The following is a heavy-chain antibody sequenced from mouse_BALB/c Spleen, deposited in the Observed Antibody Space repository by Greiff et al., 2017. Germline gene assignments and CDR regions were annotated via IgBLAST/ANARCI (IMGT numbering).Heavy chain of an antibody. Sequence: EVQGVESGGGLVQPGGSRKLSCAASGFTSSSFGMHWVRQAPEKGLEWVAYISSGSSTIYYADTVKGRFSISRDNPKNTLFLQMTSLRSEDTAMYYCARSRDGYYGGAMDYWGQGTSVTVSS. CDR2: ISSGSSTI. D-gene: IGHD2-3*01. V-gene: IGHV5-17*02. CDR1: GFTSSSFG. CDR3: ARSRDGYYGGAMDY. J-gene: IGHJ4*01.